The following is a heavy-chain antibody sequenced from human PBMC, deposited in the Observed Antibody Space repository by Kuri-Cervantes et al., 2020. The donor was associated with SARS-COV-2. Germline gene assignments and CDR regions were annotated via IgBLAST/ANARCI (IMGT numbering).Heavy chain of an antibody. CDR1: GFTVSGNY. V-gene: IGHV3-21*01. CDR3: ARDQHGIVVVVVAIEY. J-gene: IGHJ4*02. D-gene: IGHD2-15*01. CDR2: ISSSSSYI. Sequence: GESLKISCAAPGFTVSGNYMSWVRQAPGEGLEWVSSISSSSSYIYYADSVKGRFTTSRDNAKNTLHLQMNSLRTEDTAVYYCARDQHGIVVVVVAIEYWGRGTLVTVSS.